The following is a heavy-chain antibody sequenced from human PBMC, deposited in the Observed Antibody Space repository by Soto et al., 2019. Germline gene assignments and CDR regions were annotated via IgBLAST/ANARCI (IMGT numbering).Heavy chain of an antibody. Sequence: SETLSLTCAVYGGSFSGYYWSWIRQPPGKGLEWIGEINHSGSTNYNPSLKSRVTISVDTSKNQFSLKLSSVTAADTAVYYCASPGVPAAKPNAYYYYGMDVWGQGTTVTVSS. V-gene: IGHV4-34*01. J-gene: IGHJ6*02. CDR1: GGSFSGYY. CDR3: ASPGVPAAKPNAYYYYGMDV. D-gene: IGHD2-2*01. CDR2: INHSGST.